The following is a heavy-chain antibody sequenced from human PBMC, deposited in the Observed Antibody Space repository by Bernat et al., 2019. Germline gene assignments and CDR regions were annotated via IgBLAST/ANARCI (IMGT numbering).Heavy chain of an antibody. V-gene: IGHV3-74*01. D-gene: IGHD6-25*01. J-gene: IGHJ5*02. CDR3: AREGADTPYNWFDP. CDR2: ISSDGSTT. CDR1: GFTFSNYW. Sequence: EVQLVESVGGFVQPGGSLRLSCAASGFTFSNYWMHWVRQALGKGLVWVSRISSDGSTTSYADSVKGRFTISRDNAKNTLFLQMNSLSAEDTAVYFCAREGADTPYNWFDPWGQGTLVTVSS.